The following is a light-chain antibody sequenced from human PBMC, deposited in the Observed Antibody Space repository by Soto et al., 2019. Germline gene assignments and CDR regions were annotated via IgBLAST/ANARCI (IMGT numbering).Light chain of an antibody. CDR3: QRYNTPPLT. CDR1: QGISNY. V-gene: IGKV1-27*01. Sequence: DIQMTQSPPSLSASIGDRVIITCRASQGISNYLAWYQLKPGKVPKLLLSTASTLQSGVPSRFSGSGSGTDFTLTISSLQPEDVATYYCQRYNTPPLTFGGGTKVEIK. CDR2: TAS. J-gene: IGKJ4*01.